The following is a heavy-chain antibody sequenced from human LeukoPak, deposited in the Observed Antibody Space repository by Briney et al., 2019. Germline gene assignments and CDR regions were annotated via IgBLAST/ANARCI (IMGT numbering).Heavy chain of an antibody. CDR3: ARGGLAAAGYYFYYYMDV. J-gene: IGHJ6*03. CDR2: IYTSGST. D-gene: IGHD6-13*01. Sequence: PSETLSLTCTVSGDSISSGNYYWTWIRQPAGKGLEWIGRIYTSGSTNYNPSLKSRVTISVDTSKNQFSLKLSSVTAADTAVYYCARGGLAAAGYYFYYYMDVWGKGTTVTVSS. CDR1: GDSISSGNYY. V-gene: IGHV4-61*02.